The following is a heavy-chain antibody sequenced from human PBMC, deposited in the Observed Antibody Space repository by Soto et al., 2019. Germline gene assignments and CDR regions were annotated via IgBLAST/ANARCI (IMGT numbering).Heavy chain of an antibody. V-gene: IGHV3-30*03. J-gene: IGHJ4*02. Sequence: SQRHLCPASSLMWSTGRTLGVRQAPGKGLEWVAVISYDGSNQQYTDSVKGRFTISRDNSKNTLYLQMNSLRAEDTAVYYCACFSDSSAYYDLFDYWGQGT. CDR1: SLMWSTGR. CDR2: ISYDGSNQ. D-gene: IGHD3-22*01. CDR3: ACFSDSSAYYDLFDY.